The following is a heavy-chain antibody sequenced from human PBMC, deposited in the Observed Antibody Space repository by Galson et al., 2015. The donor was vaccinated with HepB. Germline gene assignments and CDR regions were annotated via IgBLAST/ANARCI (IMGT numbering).Heavy chain of an antibody. CDR3: ARDPVAAAGTYYYYGMDV. V-gene: IGHV1-46*01. J-gene: IGHJ6*02. CDR2: INPSGGST. Sequence: SVKVSCKASGYTFTSYYMHWVRQAPGQGLEWMGIINPSGGSTSYAQKFQGRVTMTRDTSTSTVYMELSSLRSEDTAVYYCARDPVAAAGTYYYYGMDVWGQGTTVTVSS. D-gene: IGHD6-13*01. CDR1: GYTFTSYY.